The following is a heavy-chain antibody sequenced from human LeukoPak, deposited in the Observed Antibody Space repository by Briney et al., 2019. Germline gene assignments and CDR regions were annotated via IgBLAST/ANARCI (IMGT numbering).Heavy chain of an antibody. CDR2: IYYSGST. Sequence: SETLSLTCTVSGGSISGYYWSWIRQPPGKGLEWIGYIYYSGSTNYNPSLKSRVTISVDTSKNQFSLKLSSVTAADTAVYYCARAYSGSYYLPFDYWGQGTLVTVSS. J-gene: IGHJ4*02. D-gene: IGHD1-26*01. V-gene: IGHV4-59*08. CDR3: ARAYSGSYYLPFDY. CDR1: GGSISGYY.